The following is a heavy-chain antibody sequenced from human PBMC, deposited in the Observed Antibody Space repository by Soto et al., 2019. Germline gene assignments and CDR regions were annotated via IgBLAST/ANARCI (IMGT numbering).Heavy chain of an antibody. CDR1: GFTFSNSA. Sequence: EVQLLESGGGLVQPGGSLRLSCAASGFTFSNSAMYWVRLAPGKGLEWVSTIVNSGENTYYAGSVKGRFTISRDNSKSMLYLQMNSLGAEETAVYFWASTVPLRYGAPSAFAYWGQGTLVAVSS. CDR2: IVNSGENT. V-gene: IGHV3-23*01. D-gene: IGHD4-17*01. CDR3: ASTVPLRYGAPSAFAY. J-gene: IGHJ4*02.